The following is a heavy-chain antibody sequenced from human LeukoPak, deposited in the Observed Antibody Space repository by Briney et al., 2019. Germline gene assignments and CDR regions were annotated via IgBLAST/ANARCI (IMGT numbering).Heavy chain of an antibody. Sequence: GASVKVSCKASGYTFTSYGISWVRQAPGQGLEWMGWISAYNGNTNYAQKLQGRVTMTTETSTSTAYMELRSLRSDDTAVYYCARVYYDFWSGYSWRPDENRNWFDPWGQGTLVTVSS. V-gene: IGHV1-18*01. CDR2: ISAYNGNT. J-gene: IGHJ5*02. CDR3: ARVYYDFWSGYSWRPDENRNWFDP. CDR1: GYTFTSYG. D-gene: IGHD3-3*01.